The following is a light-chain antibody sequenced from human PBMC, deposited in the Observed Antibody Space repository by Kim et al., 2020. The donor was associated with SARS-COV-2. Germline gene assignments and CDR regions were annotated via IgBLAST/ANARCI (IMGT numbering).Light chain of an antibody. CDR3: AAWDDSLHGWV. CDR1: RSNIGIHP. Sequence: TVTISSSYGRSNIGIHPVNWYHQCPGMAAKHLIYKNNQRPSGVPDRVSGSKSGTSASLAISGLQSDDEAAYYCAAWDDSLHGWVFGGGTQLTVL. V-gene: IGLV1-44*01. J-gene: IGLJ3*02. CDR2: KNN.